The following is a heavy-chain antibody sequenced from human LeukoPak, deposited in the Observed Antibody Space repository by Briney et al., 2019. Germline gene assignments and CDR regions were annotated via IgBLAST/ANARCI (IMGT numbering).Heavy chain of an antibody. CDR1: GGSISSSSYY. CDR2: IYYSGST. V-gene: IGHV4-39*07. Sequence: PSETLSLTCTVSGGSISSSSYYWGWIRQPPGKGLEWIGSIYYSGSTYYNPSLKSRVTISVDTSKNQFSLKLSSVTAADTAVYYCARGGHYYDSSGPQYFQHWGQGTLVTVSS. J-gene: IGHJ1*01. D-gene: IGHD3-22*01. CDR3: ARGGHYYDSSGPQYFQH.